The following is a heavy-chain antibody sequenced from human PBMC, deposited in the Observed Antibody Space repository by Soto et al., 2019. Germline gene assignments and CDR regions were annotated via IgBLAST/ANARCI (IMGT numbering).Heavy chain of an antibody. CDR1: GFTFSSYS. V-gene: IGHV3-21*01. D-gene: IGHD6-19*01. J-gene: IGHJ6*02. CDR3: ASSSGWYDYYYGMDV. CDR2: ISSSSSYI. Sequence: PGGSLRLSCAASGFTFSSYSMNWVRQAPGKGLEWVSSISSSSSYIYYADSVKGRFTISRDNAKNSLYLQMNSLRAEDTAVYYCASSSGWYDYYYGMDVWGQGTTVTSP.